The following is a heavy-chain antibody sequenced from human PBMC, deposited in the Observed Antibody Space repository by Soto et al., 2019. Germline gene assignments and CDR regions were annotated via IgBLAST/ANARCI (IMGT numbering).Heavy chain of an antibody. CDR3: TTPRSSGWYDYYYGMDV. D-gene: IGHD6-19*01. V-gene: IGHV3-15*01. Sequence: EVQLVESGGGLVKPGGSLRLSCAASGFTFSNAWMSWVRQAPGKGLEWVGRIKSKTDGGTTDYAAPVKGRFTISRDDSKNTLYLQMNSLKTEDTAVYYCTTPRSSGWYDYYYGMDVWGQGTTVTVSS. J-gene: IGHJ6*02. CDR1: GFTFSNAW. CDR2: IKSKTDGGTT.